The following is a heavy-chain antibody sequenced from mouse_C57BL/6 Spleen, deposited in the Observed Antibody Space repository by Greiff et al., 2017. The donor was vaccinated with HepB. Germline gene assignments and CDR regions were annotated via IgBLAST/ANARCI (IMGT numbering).Heavy chain of an antibody. CDR2: IWSDGST. Sequence: VKLMESGPGLVAPSQSLSITCTVSGFSLTSYGVHWVRQPPGKGLEWLVVIWSDGSTTYNSALKSRLSISKDNSKSQVFLKMNSLQTDDTAMYYCARHRTTVVADYYAMDYWGQGTSVTVSS. V-gene: IGHV2-6-1*01. CDR3: ARHRTTVVADYYAMDY. D-gene: IGHD1-1*01. J-gene: IGHJ4*01. CDR1: GFSLTSYG.